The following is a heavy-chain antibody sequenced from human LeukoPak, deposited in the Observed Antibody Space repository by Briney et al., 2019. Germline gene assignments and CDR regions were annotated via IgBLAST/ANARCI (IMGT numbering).Heavy chain of an antibody. Sequence: GGSLRLSCAASGFTFSSYGMHWVRQAPGKGLEGVAVISYDGSNKYYADSVKGRFTISRDNSKNTLYLQMNSLRAEDTAVYYCAREIYSSGIAAALGFSGGAAANWFDPWGQGTLVTVSS. V-gene: IGHV3-30*03. D-gene: IGHD6-25*01. CDR1: GFTFSSYG. CDR3: AREIYSSGIAAALGFSGGAAANWFDP. CDR2: ISYDGSNK. J-gene: IGHJ5*02.